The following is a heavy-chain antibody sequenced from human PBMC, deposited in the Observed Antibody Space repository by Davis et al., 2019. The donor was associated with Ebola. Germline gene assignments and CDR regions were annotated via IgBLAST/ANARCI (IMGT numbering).Heavy chain of an antibody. CDR2: IYYSGST. Sequence: PSETLSLTCTVSGGSISSGDYYWSWIRQPPGKGLEWIGYIYYSGSTYYNPSLKSRVTISVDTSKNQFSLKLSSVTAADTAVYYCARVDSSGPRESSRRGGHTNQAKKDDYWGQGTLVTVSS. D-gene: IGHD3-22*01. CDR3: ARVDSSGPRESSRRGGHTNQAKKDDY. V-gene: IGHV4-30-4*01. CDR1: GGSISSGDYY. J-gene: IGHJ4*02.